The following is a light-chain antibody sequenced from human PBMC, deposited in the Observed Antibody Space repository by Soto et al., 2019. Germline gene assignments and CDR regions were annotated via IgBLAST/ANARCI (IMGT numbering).Light chain of an antibody. V-gene: IGKV3-15*01. CDR3: QQYNNWPPYT. J-gene: IGKJ1*01. CDR2: GAS. Sequence: EIVMPQSPATLSVSPGERATLSCRASQSVSSDLVWYQQKPGQAPRLLIYGASTRATGIPARFSGSGSGTEFTLTISSLQSEDFAVYYCQQYNNWPPYTFGQGTKVDIK. CDR1: QSVSSD.